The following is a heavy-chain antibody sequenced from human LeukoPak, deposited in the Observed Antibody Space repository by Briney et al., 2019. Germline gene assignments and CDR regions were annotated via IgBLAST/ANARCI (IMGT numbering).Heavy chain of an antibody. J-gene: IGHJ4*02. D-gene: IGHD3-22*01. CDR2: ISYDGSNK. CDR1: GFTFSSYG. V-gene: IGHV3-30*03. Sequence: GGSLRLSCAASGFTFSSYGMHWVRQAPGKGLEWVAVISYDGSNKYYADSVKGRFTISRDNSKNTLYLQMNSLRAEDTALYYCAREVYYDISGYYPDYWGQGTLVTVSS. CDR3: AREVYYDISGYYPDY.